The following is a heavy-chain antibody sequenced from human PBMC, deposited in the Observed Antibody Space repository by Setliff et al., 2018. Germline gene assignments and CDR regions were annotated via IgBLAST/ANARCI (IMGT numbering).Heavy chain of an antibody. CDR3: ARWCSSTSCYGGGEYYFDY. Sequence: PSETLSLTCTVSGGSITSSSYYWGWIRQPPGKGLEWIGNIYYSGSTYYNPSLKSRVTISVDTSKNQFSLKLNSVTAADTAVYYCARWCSSTSCYGGGEYYFDYWGQGTLVTVSP. D-gene: IGHD2-2*01. CDR1: GGSITSSSYY. J-gene: IGHJ4*02. V-gene: IGHV4-39*01. CDR2: IYYSGST.